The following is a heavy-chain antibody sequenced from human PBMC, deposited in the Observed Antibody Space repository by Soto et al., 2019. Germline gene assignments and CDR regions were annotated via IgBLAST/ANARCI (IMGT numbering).Heavy chain of an antibody. Sequence: GGSLRLSCAASGFTFSNYAMHWVRQAPGKGLEWVAVISYDGNNKYYADSVKGRFTISRDTSKNTLYLHMNSLRAEDTAVYFCARAKGDFWSGYNWFDPWGQGTLVTVSS. CDR2: ISYDGNNK. CDR1: GFTFSNYA. D-gene: IGHD3-3*01. V-gene: IGHV3-30-3*01. J-gene: IGHJ5*02. CDR3: ARAKGDFWSGYNWFDP.